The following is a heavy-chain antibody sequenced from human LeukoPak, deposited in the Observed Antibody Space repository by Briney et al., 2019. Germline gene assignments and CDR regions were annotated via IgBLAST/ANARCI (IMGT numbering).Heavy chain of an antibody. Sequence: ASVKVSCKASGYTFTSYYMHWVRQAPGQGLEWMGIINPSGGSTSYAQKFQGRVTMTRDTSTSTVYMELSSLRSEDTAVYYCARGAVLRYFDWLRFDYWGQGTLVTVSS. J-gene: IGHJ4*02. CDR1: GYTFTSYY. CDR2: INPSGGST. V-gene: IGHV1-46*01. CDR3: ARGAVLRYFDWLRFDY. D-gene: IGHD3-9*01.